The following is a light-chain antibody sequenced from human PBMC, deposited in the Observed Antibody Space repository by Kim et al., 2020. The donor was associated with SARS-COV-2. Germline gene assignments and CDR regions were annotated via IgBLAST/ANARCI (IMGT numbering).Light chain of an antibody. CDR2: QDD. Sequence: SYELTQPPSVSVSPGQTASITCSGYKLGDKYACWYQQKPGQSPVLVIYQDDERPSGIPELFSASNSGNTATLTISGTQAMDEADYYCQAWDSSTVVFGGGTQLTVL. V-gene: IGLV3-1*01. CDR1: KLGDKY. J-gene: IGLJ3*02. CDR3: QAWDSSTVV.